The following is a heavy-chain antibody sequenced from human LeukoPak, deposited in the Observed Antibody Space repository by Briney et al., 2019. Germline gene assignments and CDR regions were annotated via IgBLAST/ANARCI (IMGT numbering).Heavy chain of an antibody. Sequence: GGSLRLSFAASGFPINNYGMHWVRQAPGKGLEWVAFIRADGRNEYYADCVKGRFTMSRENSKGTLYLQMNSLRAEDTAVYYCARLTVKHFDYWGQGTLVTVSS. CDR2: IRADGRNE. J-gene: IGHJ4*02. V-gene: IGHV3-30*02. CDR3: ARLTVKHFDY. CDR1: GFPINNYG.